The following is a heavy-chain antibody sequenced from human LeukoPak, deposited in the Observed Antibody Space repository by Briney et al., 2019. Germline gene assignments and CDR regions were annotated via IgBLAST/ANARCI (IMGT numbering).Heavy chain of an antibody. CDR2: INPKNGDT. CDR3: ARSLNFYDTSGYLL. J-gene: IGHJ3*01. V-gene: IGHV1-2*06. Sequence: GASVMVSCKAAGYAFNGYCIYWVRQAPGQWFQWMGRINPKNGDTNYAQRLQGRVTMTRDTSVSTAYMELSRLTSDDTAIYYCARSLNFYDTSGYLLWGQGTMVTVSS. CDR1: GYAFNGYC. D-gene: IGHD3-22*01.